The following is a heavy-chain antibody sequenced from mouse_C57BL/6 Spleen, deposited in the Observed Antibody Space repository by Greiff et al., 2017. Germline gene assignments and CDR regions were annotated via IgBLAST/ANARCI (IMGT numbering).Heavy chain of an antibody. CDR2: ISDGGSYT. CDR1: GFTFSSYA. CDR3: AGEESAWFAY. J-gene: IGHJ3*01. Sequence: EVQGVESGGGLVKPGGSLKLSCAASGFTFSSYAMSWVRQTPEKRLEWVATISDGGSYTYYPDKVKGRFTISRDNDKNNLYLQMSHLKSDDTAMYYGAGEESAWFAYWGQGTLVTVSA. V-gene: IGHV5-4*01.